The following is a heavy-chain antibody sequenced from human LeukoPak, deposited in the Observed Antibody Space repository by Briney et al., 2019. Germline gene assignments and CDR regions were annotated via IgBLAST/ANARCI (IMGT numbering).Heavy chain of an antibody. Sequence: GESLKISCKGSGYSFIDYWIGWVRQMPGKGPEWMGIIYPGDSDTRYSPSFQGQVTISADKSITTAYLQWSSLKASDTAMYYCARAPYRGGTGMDVWGQGTTVTVSS. CDR1: GYSFIDYW. CDR3: ARAPYRGGTGMDV. CDR2: IYPGDSDT. J-gene: IGHJ6*02. D-gene: IGHD1-1*01. V-gene: IGHV5-51*01.